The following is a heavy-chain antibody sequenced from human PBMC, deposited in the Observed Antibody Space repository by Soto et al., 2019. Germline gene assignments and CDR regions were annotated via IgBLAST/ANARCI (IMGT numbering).Heavy chain of an antibody. CDR1: GFTFSDYY. V-gene: IGHV3-11*06. D-gene: IGHD3-10*01. CDR3: ARVKADYYGSGSYLYYFDY. J-gene: IGHJ4*02. Sequence: GGSLRLSCAASGFTFSDYYMSWIRQAPGKGLEWVSYISSSSSYTNYADSVKGRFTISRDNAKNSLYLQMNSLRAEDTAVYYCARVKADYYGSGSYLYYFDYWGQGTLVTVSS. CDR2: ISSSSSYT.